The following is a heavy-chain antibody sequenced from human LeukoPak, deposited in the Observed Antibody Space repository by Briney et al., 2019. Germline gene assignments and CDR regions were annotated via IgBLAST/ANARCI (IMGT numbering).Heavy chain of an antibody. D-gene: IGHD6-6*01. CDR1: GYTFTSYD. Sequence: ASVTVSCKASGYTFTSYDINWVRQATGQGLEWMGWMNPNSGNTGYAQKFQGRVTMTRNTSISTAYMELSSLRSEDTAVYYCAGALAAPLAYYYGMDVWGQGTTVTVSS. CDR3: AGALAAPLAYYYGMDV. J-gene: IGHJ6*02. CDR2: MNPNSGNT. V-gene: IGHV1-8*01.